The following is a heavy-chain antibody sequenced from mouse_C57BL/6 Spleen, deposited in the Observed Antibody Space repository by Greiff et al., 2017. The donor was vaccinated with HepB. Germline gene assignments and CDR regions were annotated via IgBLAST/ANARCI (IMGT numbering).Heavy chain of an antibody. V-gene: IGHV1-63*01. CDR1: GYTFTNYW. CDR2: IYPGGGYT. Sequence: QVHVKQSGAELVRPGTSVKMSCKASGYTFTNYWIGWAKQRPGHGLEWIGDIYPGGGYTNYNEKFKGKATLTADKSSSTAYMQFSSLTSEDSAIYYCARYDGYYGYYFDYWGQGTTLTVSS. D-gene: IGHD2-3*01. CDR3: ARYDGYYGYYFDY. J-gene: IGHJ2*01.